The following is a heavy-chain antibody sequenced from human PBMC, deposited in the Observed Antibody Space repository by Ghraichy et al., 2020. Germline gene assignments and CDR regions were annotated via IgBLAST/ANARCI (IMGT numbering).Heavy chain of an antibody. CDR3: VRGAGYSGFEGRIYDY. CDR2: IYYSGDA. D-gene: IGHD5-12*01. Sequence: SETLSLTCIVSGGSISSGAYYWSWIRQHPGKGLEWIGYIYYSGDAYYNPSLKSRVTISVDPSKNQFSLRLNSVTAADPAGYYCVRGAGYSGFEGRIYDYWGQGTLVTVSS. CDR1: GGSISSGAYY. J-gene: IGHJ4*02. V-gene: IGHV4-31*03.